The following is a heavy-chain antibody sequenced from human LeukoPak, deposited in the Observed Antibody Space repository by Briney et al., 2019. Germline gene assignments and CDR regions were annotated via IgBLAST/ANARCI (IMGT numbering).Heavy chain of an antibody. D-gene: IGHD2-8*02. Sequence: SGPTLVKPTQTLTLTCTFSGFSLSTNGVGVGWMRQPPGKALEWLAVIYWDDDKRYSPSLKSRLTITKDTSKNQVVLTVTNMDPEDTATYYCAHSSRIRNWCYYFDYWGQGTLVTVSS. J-gene: IGHJ4*02. CDR1: GFSLSTNGVG. CDR3: AHSSRIRNWCYYFDY. V-gene: IGHV2-5*02. CDR2: IYWDDDK.